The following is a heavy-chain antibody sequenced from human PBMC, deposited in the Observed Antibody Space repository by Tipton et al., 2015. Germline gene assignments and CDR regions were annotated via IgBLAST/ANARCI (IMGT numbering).Heavy chain of an antibody. CDR3: ARSFGVVNYQNGMDV. V-gene: IGHV3-33*08. Sequence: SLRLSCVASGFVFSAYGMHWVRQAPGTGLEWVAIVYYGGTEKKYADSVKGRFTISRDNSKKTVYLQMNNLRVEDTAVYYCARSFGVVNYQNGMDVWGQGTTVTVSS. D-gene: IGHD3-3*01. J-gene: IGHJ6*02. CDR2: VYYGGTEK. CDR1: GFVFSAYG.